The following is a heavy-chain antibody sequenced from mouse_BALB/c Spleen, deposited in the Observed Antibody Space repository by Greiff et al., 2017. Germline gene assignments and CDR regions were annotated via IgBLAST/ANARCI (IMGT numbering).Heavy chain of an antibody. CDR1: GYTFTSYV. CDR3: ASEVGGAMDY. D-gene: IGHD1-1*01. Sequence: VQLKESGPELVKPGASVKMSCKASGYTFTSYVMHWVKQKPGQGLEWIGYINPYNDGTKYNEKFKGKATLTSDKSSSTAYMELSSLTAEDSAVYCCASEVGGAMDYWGQGNSGNVSS. V-gene: IGHV1-14*01. CDR2: INPYNDGT. J-gene: IGHJ4*01.